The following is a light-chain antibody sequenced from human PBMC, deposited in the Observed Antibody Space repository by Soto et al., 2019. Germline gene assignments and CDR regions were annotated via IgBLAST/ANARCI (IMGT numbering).Light chain of an antibody. CDR2: GSS. CDR1: QSISDT. CDR3: QQYKNGPWT. Sequence: EIVMTQSPATLSLSPGGRATLSCRASQSISDTLAWYQQKPGQAPRLLIYGSSARATGFPARFSGSGSGTDCTLTISSLQSEDFAVYYCQQYKNGPWTFGQGTKVEI. J-gene: IGKJ1*01. V-gene: IGKV3-15*01.